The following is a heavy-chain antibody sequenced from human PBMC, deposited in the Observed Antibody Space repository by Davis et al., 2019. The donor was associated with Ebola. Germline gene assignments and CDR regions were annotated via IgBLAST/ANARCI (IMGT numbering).Heavy chain of an antibody. CDR1: GFTFSSYA. Sequence: GESLKISCAASGFTFSSYAMSWVRQAPGKGLEWVSAISGSGISTYYADSVKGRFTISRDNSKNTLYLQMNSLRAEDTAVYYCAREHRRFVDTAMVLGGMDVWGQGTTVTVSS. CDR3: AREHRRFVDTAMVLGGMDV. CDR2: ISGSGIST. V-gene: IGHV3-23*01. J-gene: IGHJ6*02. D-gene: IGHD5-18*01.